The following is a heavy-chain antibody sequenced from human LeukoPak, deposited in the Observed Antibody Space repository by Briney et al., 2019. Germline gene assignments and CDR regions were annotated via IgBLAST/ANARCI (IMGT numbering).Heavy chain of an antibody. Sequence: PSETLSLTCTVSGASISSYYWSWIRQPAGKGLEWIGRIYTSGSTNYNPSLKSRVTISVDTSKNQFSLKLSSVTAADTAVYYCARGVTMVRGVIIRRDRTYYMDVWGKGTTVTISS. D-gene: IGHD3-10*01. CDR2: IYTSGST. V-gene: IGHV4-4*07. CDR1: GASISSYY. CDR3: ARGVTMVRGVIIRRDRTYYMDV. J-gene: IGHJ6*03.